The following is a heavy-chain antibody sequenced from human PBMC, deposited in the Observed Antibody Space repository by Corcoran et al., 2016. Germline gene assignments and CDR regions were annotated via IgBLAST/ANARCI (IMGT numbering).Heavy chain of an antibody. Sequence: QVQLQQWGAGLLKPSETLSLTCAVYGGSFSGFYWNWIRQPPGKGLEWIGLIDHAGITKYNPYLKSRVTLSMDTSKNQISLKLSSVTAADTAVYYGPYFFQNSGPLADSWGQGTLVTVSS. V-gene: IGHV4-34*01. CDR3: PYFFQNSGPLADS. J-gene: IGHJ5*01. D-gene: IGHD1-26*01. CDR2: IDHAGIT. CDR1: GGSFSGFY.